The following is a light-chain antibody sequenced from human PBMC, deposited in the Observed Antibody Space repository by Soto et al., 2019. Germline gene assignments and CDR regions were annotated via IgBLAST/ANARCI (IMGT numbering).Light chain of an antibody. CDR3: QQYYSSIT. V-gene: IGKV4-1*01. J-gene: IGKJ5*01. Sequence: DIVMTQSPDSLAVSLGETATINCKSSQSVFFSSNNKNYLAWYQQKPGQSPNLLIYWASTRESGVPDRFSGSGSGTDFTLTISSLQAEDVAVYFCQQYYSSITFGQGTRLEIK. CDR2: WAS. CDR1: QSVFFSSNNKNY.